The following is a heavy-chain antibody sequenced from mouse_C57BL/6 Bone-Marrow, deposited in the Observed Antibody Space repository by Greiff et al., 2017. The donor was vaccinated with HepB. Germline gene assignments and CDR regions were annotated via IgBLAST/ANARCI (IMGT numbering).Heavy chain of an antibody. CDR2: IYPRSGNT. V-gene: IGHV1-81*01. Sequence: QVQLKQSGAELARPGASVKLSCKASGYTFTSYGISWVKQGTGQGLEWIGEIYPRSGNTYYNEKFKGKATLTADKSSSTAYMELRSLTSEDSAVYFCARSSCYYAMDYWGQGTSVTVSS. CDR1: GYTFTSYG. J-gene: IGHJ4*01. CDR3: ARSSCYYAMDY.